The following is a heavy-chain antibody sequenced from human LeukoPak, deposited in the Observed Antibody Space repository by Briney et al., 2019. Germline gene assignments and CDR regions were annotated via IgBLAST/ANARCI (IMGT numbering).Heavy chain of an antibody. CDR2: IWYDGSNK. D-gene: IGHD3-10*01. CDR1: GFTFSSYG. V-gene: IGHV3-33*01. J-gene: IGHJ4*02. Sequence: PGGSLRLSCAASGFTFSSYGMHWVRQAPGKGLEWVAVIWYDGSNKYCADSVKGRFTISRDNSKNTLYLQMNSLRAEDTAAYYCARDYYGSGSPDYWGQGTLVTVSS. CDR3: ARDYYGSGSPDY.